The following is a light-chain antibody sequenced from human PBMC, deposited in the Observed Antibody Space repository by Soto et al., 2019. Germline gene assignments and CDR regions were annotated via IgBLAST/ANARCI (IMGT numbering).Light chain of an antibody. J-gene: IGKJ1*01. Sequence: DIQMTQSPSSLSASVGDRVTITCRASQGISNYLAWYQQKPGKVPKLLIYAASTLQSGVPSRFSGSGSGTDFTLTIISLQPEDVATYYCQKYNSAPQGTFGQGTKVEIK. V-gene: IGKV1-27*01. CDR2: AAS. CDR3: QKYNSAPQGT. CDR1: QGISNY.